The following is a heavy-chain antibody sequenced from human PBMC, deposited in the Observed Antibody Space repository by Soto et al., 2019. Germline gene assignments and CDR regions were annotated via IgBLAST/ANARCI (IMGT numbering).Heavy chain of an antibody. Sequence: SVKVSCKASGGTFSSYAISWVRQAPGQGLEWMGGIIPIFGTANYAQKFQGRVTITADESTSTAYMELSSLRSEDTAVYYCARAPLGSGHNNYYYYGMDVWGQGTTVTVSS. CDR3: ARAPLGSGHNNYYYYGMDV. CDR2: IIPIFGTA. V-gene: IGHV1-69*13. D-gene: IGHD3-16*01. J-gene: IGHJ6*02. CDR1: GGTFSSYA.